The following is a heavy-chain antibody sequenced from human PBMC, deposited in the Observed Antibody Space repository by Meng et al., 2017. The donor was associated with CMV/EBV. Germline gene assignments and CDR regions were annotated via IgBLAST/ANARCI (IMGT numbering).Heavy chain of an antibody. Sequence: GESPKISCAASGFTFSSYSMNWVRQAPGKGLEWVSYISSSSSTIYYADSVKGRFTISRDNAKNSLYLQMNSLRAEDTAVYYCARETWQWLVGVWGQGTTVTVSS. D-gene: IGHD6-19*01. J-gene: IGHJ6*02. CDR3: ARETWQWLVGV. CDR2: ISSSSSTI. CDR1: GFTFSSYS. V-gene: IGHV3-48*04.